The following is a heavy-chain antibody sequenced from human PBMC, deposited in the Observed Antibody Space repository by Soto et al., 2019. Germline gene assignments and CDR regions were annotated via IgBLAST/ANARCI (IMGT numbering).Heavy chain of an antibody. CDR1: GFTFSSYV. D-gene: IGHD2-15*01. Sequence: EVQLLESGGGLGQPGGSLRLSCAASGFTFSSYVMSWVRQAPGKGLEWVAAIGGSGGSTYYADSVKGRFTISRDNSKNTLYLQMSSLSAEHTAVYYCSKVLMVAATWEGFHIWGQGTMVTVSS. J-gene: IGHJ3*02. V-gene: IGHV3-23*01. CDR3: SKVLMVAATWEGFHI. CDR2: IGGSGGST.